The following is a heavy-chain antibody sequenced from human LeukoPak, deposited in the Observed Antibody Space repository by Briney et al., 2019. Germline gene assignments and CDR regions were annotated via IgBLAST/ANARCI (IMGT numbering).Heavy chain of an antibody. CDR2: MYYTGST. D-gene: IGHD2-8*01. J-gene: IGHJ4*02. Sequence: PSETLSLTCNVSGASITSNSYYWGWIRQPPGKGLEWIGSMYYTGSTYYKPSLESRVTISADTSRNQFSLTLSSVSAADTATYYCARHHYMLEPKWGQGTLVSVSP. CDR1: GASITSNSYY. CDR3: ARHHYMLEPK. V-gene: IGHV4-39*01.